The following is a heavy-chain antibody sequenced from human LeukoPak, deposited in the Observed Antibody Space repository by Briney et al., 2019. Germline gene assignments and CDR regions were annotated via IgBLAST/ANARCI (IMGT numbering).Heavy chain of an antibody. V-gene: IGHV3-23*01. CDR2: ISGSGGST. Sequence: GGSLRLSCAASGFTFSSYAMSWVRQAPGKGLEWVSAISGSGGSTYYADSVKGQFTISRDNSKNTLYLQMNSLRAEDTAVYYCAKDTGITWGSYLPKRVFDYWGQGTLVTVS. CDR1: GFTFSSYA. J-gene: IGHJ4*02. CDR3: AKDTGITWGSYLPKRVFDY. D-gene: IGHD3-16*01.